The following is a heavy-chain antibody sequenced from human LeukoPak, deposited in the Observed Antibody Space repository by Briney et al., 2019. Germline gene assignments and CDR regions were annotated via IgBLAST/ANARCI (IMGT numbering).Heavy chain of an antibody. V-gene: IGHV4-39*01. D-gene: IGHD2-15*01. J-gene: IGHJ3*02. CDR2: IYYSGST. CDR1: GGSISSSSYY. CDR3: ARRKDIVVVVAGAFDI. Sequence: PSETLSLTXTVSGGSISSSSYYWGWIRQPPGKGLEWIGSIYYSGSTYYNPSLKSRVTISVDTSKNQFSLKLSSVTAADTAVYYYARRKDIVVVVAGAFDIWGQGTMVTVSS.